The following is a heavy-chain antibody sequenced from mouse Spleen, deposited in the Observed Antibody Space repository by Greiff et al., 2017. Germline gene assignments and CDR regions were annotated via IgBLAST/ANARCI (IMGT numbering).Heavy chain of an antibody. J-gene: IGHJ2*01. CDR3: ARTSSNTTVPFDY. CDR2: INPSNGGT. D-gene: IGHD1-1*01. V-gene: IGHV1-53*01. CDR1: GYTFTSYW. Sequence: QVQLQQPGTELVKPGASVKLSCKASGYTFTSYWMHWVKQRPGQGLEWIGNINPSNGGTNYNEKFKSKATLTVDKSSSTAYMQLSSLTSEDSAVYYYARTSSNTTVPFDYWGQGTTLTVSS.